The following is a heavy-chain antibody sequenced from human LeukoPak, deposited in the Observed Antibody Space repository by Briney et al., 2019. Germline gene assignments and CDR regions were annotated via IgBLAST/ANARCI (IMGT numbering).Heavy chain of an antibody. V-gene: IGHV4-39*01. CDR1: GGSISSSSYY. CDR3: ARQYSSGWFRDYYYYYMDV. CDR2: IYFSGST. J-gene: IGHJ6*03. D-gene: IGHD6-19*01. Sequence: PSETLSLTCTVSGGSISSSSYYWGWIRQPPGKGLEWIGSIYFSGSTYYNPSLKSRVTISVDTSKNQFSLKLSSVTAADTAVYYCARQYSSGWFRDYYYYYMDVWGKGTTVTVSS.